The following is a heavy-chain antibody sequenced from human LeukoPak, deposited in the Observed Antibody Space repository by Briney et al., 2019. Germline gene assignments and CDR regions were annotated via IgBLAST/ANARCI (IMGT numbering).Heavy chain of an antibody. CDR3: ARDRTGRGYDY. J-gene: IGHJ4*02. V-gene: IGHV3-21*01. CDR2: ISSSSSYI. CDR1: GFTFSSYR. D-gene: IGHD3-3*01. Sequence: GGSVRLLCAACGFTFSSYRMNWVRRATGEGLEWGSSISSSSSYIYDADSVKGRFTIAKDNAKNSLHLHMNSARAEATAVYYCARDRTGRGYDYWGRGTLVTVSS.